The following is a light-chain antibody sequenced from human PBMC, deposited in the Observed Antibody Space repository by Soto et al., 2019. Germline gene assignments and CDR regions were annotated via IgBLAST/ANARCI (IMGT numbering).Light chain of an antibody. J-gene: IGKJ4*01. CDR3: QQRGNWPPLT. V-gene: IGKV3-11*01. CDR2: DAS. Sequence: EIVLTQSPATLSLSPGERATLSCRASQSVNRYLAWYQQKPGQAPRLLIYDASNRATGIPARFSGSGSGTDFTLTSSSLEPEDFAVYYGQQRGNWPPLTFGGGTKVEIK. CDR1: QSVNRY.